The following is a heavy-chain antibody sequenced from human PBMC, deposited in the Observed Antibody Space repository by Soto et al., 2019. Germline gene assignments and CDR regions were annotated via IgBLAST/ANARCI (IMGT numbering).Heavy chain of an antibody. V-gene: IGHV6-1*01. Sequence: PSQTLSLTCAISGDSVSSNSAAWIWIRQSPLRGLEWLGTTYYRSKWYNEYAVSVKSRIAINPDTSKNQFSLQLNSVTPEDTAVYYCARVKDGYNSYDYWGQGTLVTVSS. D-gene: IGHD5-12*01. CDR3: ARVKDGYNSYDY. J-gene: IGHJ4*02. CDR1: GDSVSSNSAA. CDR2: TYYRSKWYN.